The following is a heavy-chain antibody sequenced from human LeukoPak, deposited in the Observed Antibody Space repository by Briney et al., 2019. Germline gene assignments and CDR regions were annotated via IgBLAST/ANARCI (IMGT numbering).Heavy chain of an antibody. J-gene: IGHJ4*02. CDR3: AKYSPYDILTGSKYYFDF. CDR1: GFTFSSCG. D-gene: IGHD3-9*01. V-gene: IGHV3-23*01. CDR2: ISGSGGAT. Sequence: GGSLRLSCAASGFTFSSCGMSWVRQAPGKGLEWVSAISGSGGATYYTGSVKGRFTISRDNSKNTLYLQMNSLRAEDTAVYYCAKYSPYDILTGSKYYFDFWGQGALVTVSS.